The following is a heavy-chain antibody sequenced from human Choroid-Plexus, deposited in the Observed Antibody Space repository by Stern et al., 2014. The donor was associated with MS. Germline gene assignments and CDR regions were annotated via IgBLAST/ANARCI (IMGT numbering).Heavy chain of an antibody. J-gene: IGHJ4*02. D-gene: IGHD2/OR15-2a*01. Sequence: DQLVESGGGVVQPGRPLRLSCAASGFSFSSFGMHWVRQAPGKGLEWVALISYDGSKDYADSVKGRFAISRDNSKNTLYLQMNSLRAEGTAMYYCAKDRQYLTFFFDFWGQGSLVTVSS. CDR3: AKDRQYLTFFFDF. CDR1: GFSFSSFG. V-gene: IGHV3-30*18. CDR2: ISYDGSK.